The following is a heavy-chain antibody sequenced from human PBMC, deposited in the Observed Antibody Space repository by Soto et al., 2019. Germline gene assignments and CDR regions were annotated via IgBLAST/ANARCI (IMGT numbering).Heavy chain of an antibody. CDR3: ARHGGDQWHLPPYGTDV. V-gene: IGHV5-10-1*01. CDR1: GDSFTSYW. D-gene: IGHD2-21*01. J-gene: IGHJ6*02. CDR2: IDPSDSYT. Sequence: PEESRKISCKGSGDSFTSYWISWVRQMPGKGLEWMGRIDPSDSYTNYSPSFQGHVTISADKSISTAYLQWSSLTASDTAMYYCARHGGDQWHLPPYGTDVWGPGPTVTV.